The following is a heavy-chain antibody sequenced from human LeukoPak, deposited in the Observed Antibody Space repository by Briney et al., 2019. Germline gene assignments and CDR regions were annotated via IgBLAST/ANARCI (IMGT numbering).Heavy chain of an antibody. CDR3: ARGIRVPYYFDY. D-gene: IGHD3-3*02. J-gene: IGHJ4*02. CDR1: GYTFTGYY. Sequence: GASVKVSCEASGYTFTGYYMHWVRQAPGQGLEWMGWINPNSGATNYAQKFQGRATMTRDTSISTAYMELSRLRSDDTAVYYCARGIRVPYYFDYWGQGTLVTVSS. V-gene: IGHV1-2*02. CDR2: INPNSGAT.